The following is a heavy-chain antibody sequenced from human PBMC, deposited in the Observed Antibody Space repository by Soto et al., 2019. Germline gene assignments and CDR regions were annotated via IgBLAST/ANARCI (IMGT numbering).Heavy chain of an antibody. V-gene: IGHV1-58*02. CDR1: GFTFTSSA. CDR3: AAGENYYDSRGYYYYGMDV. CDR2: IVVDSGNT. Sequence: GASVKVSCKASGFTFTSSAMQWVRQARGQRLEWIGWIVVDSGNTNYAQKFQERVTITRDMSTSTAYMELSSLRSEDTAVYYCAAGENYYDSRGYYYYGMDVWGQGTTVTVSS. D-gene: IGHD3-22*01. J-gene: IGHJ6*02.